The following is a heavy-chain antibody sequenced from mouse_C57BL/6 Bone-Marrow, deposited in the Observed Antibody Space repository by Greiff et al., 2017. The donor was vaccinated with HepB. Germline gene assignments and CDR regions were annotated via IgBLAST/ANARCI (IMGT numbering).Heavy chain of an antibody. Sequence: QVQLQQPGAELVKPGASVKLSCKASGYTFTSYWMHWVKQRPGRGLEWIGRIDPNSGGTKYNEKFKSKATLTVDKPSSTANMQLSSLTSDDSAVYYCRRSRYSYPYFDAWGKGTTLTVAS. CDR3: RRSRYSYPYFDA. J-gene: IGHJ2*01. CDR1: GYTFTSYW. D-gene: IGHD2-12*01. CDR2: IDPNSGGT. V-gene: IGHV1-72*01.